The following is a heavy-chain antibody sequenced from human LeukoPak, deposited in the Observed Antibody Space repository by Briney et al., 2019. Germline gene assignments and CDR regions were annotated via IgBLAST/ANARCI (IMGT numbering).Heavy chain of an antibody. CDR1: GGTFSSYT. J-gene: IGHJ5*02. Sequence: EASVKVSCKASGGTFSSYTISWVRQAPGQGLEWMGWISAYNGNTNYAQKLQGRVTMTTDTSTSTAYMELRSLRSDDTAVYYCARVPIFGVVIKRFDPWGQGTLVTVSS. D-gene: IGHD3-3*01. V-gene: IGHV1-18*01. CDR3: ARVPIFGVVIKRFDP. CDR2: ISAYNGNT.